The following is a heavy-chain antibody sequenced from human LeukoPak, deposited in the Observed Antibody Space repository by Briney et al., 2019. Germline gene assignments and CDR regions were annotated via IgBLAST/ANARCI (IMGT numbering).Heavy chain of an antibody. CDR1: GYTFTNYG. V-gene: IGHV1-18*01. D-gene: IGHD3-22*01. Sequence: ASVKVSCKASGYTFTNYGISWVRQAPGQGLEWMGWISAYNGDTNYARMLQGRVTLTTDASTNTAYMELRSLRSDDTAVYYCARDLPDLTYSYDSSGLDYWGQGTLVTVST. CDR3: ARDLPDLTYSYDSSGLDY. CDR2: ISAYNGDT. J-gene: IGHJ4*02.